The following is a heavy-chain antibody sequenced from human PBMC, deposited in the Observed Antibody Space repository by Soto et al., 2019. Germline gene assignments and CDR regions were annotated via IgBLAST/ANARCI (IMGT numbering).Heavy chain of an antibody. V-gene: IGHV3-23*01. CDR3: AKACYDDSSGYYQH. CDR1: GFTFSSYA. D-gene: IGHD3-22*01. Sequence: GSLILSCAASGFTFSSYAMSWVRQAPGKGLEWVSAISGSGGSTYYADSVKGRFTISRDNSKNTLYLQMNSLRAEDTAVYYCAKACYDDSSGYYQHRGQGTLVTVSS. CDR2: ISGSGGST. J-gene: IGHJ1*01.